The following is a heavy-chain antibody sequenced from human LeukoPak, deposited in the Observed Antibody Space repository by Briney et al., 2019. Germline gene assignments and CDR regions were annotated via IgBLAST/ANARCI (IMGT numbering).Heavy chain of an antibody. CDR3: ARAKYSYDLDP. D-gene: IGHD5-18*01. CDR2: ISGSGDST. V-gene: IGHV3-23*01. CDR1: GFTFSSYA. Sequence: GGSLRLSCAASGFTFSSYAMSWVRQAPGKGLEWVSAISGSGDSTYYADSVKGRFTSSRDNSKNTLYLQMNSLRAEDMAVYYCARAKYSYDLDPWGQGTLVTVSS. J-gene: IGHJ5*02.